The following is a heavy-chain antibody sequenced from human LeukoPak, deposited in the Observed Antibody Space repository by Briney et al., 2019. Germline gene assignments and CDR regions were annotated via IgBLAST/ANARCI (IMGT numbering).Heavy chain of an antibody. CDR3: ARDDDGSSWYVGPYYYYGMDV. CDR2: ISAYNGNT. V-gene: IGHV1-18*01. D-gene: IGHD6-13*01. Sequence: ASVKVSCKASGYTFTSYGISWVRQAPGQGLEWMGWISAYNGNTNYAQKLQGRVTMTTDTSTSTAYMELRSLRSDDTAVYYCARDDDGSSWYVGPYYYYGMDVWGQGTTVTVSS. CDR1: GYTFTSYG. J-gene: IGHJ6*02.